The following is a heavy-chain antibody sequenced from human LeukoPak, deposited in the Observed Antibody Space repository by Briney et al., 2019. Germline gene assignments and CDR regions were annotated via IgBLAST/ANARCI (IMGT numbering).Heavy chain of an antibody. D-gene: IGHD3-22*01. CDR3: AKCYYDNSGYYSYFDY. CDR2: FDPEDGET. V-gene: IGHV1-24*01. J-gene: IGHJ4*02. CDR1: GYTLTELS. Sequence: ASVKVSCKVSGYTLTELSMHWVRQAPGKGLGWMGGFDPEDGETIYAQKFQGRVTMTEDTSTDTAYMELSSLRSEDTAVYYCAKCYYDNSGYYSYFDYWGQGTLVTVSS.